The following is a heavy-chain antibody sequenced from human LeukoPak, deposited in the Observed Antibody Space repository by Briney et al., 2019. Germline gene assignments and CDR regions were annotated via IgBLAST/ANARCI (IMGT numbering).Heavy chain of an antibody. V-gene: IGHV3-30*04. J-gene: IGHJ3*02. D-gene: IGHD5-18*01. Sequence: GGSLKLSCAASGFTFSTYAMRWVRQAPGKGLGWVAVISYVVSSKYYADSVKGRFTISRDNCKNTLYLQMNSLRAEDTAVYYCARARSSYGYGDAFDIWGQGTMVTVSS. CDR3: ARARSSYGYGDAFDI. CDR1: GFTFSTYA. CDR2: ISYVVSSK.